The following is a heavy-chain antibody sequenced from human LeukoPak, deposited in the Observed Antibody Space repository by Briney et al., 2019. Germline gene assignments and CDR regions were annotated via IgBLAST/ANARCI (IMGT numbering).Heavy chain of an antibody. D-gene: IGHD3-9*01. J-gene: IGHJ6*03. CDR1: GGSFSGYY. CDR3: ARGSGGDYDILTGSYYYYMDV. V-gene: IGHV4-34*01. Sequence: SETLSLTCAVYGGSFSGYYWSWIRQPPGKGLEWIGEINHSGSTNYNPSLKSRVTISVDTSKNQFSLKLSSVTAADTAVYYCARGSGGDYDILTGSYYYYMDVWGKGTTVTVSS. CDR2: INHSGST.